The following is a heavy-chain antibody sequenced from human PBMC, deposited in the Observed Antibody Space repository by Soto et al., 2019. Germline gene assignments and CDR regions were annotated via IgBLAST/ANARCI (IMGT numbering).Heavy chain of an antibody. V-gene: IGHV3-23*01. D-gene: IGHD5-18*01. CDR1: GFTFSSYA. J-gene: IGHJ4*02. CDR3: AKRKTAMANYYFDY. Sequence: PGRVLRLSCAASGFTFSSYAMSWVRQAPGKGLEWVSAISGSGGSTYYADSVKGRFTISRDNSKNTLYLQMNSLRAEDTAVYYCAKRKTAMANYYFDYWGQGTLVTVSS. CDR2: ISGSGGST.